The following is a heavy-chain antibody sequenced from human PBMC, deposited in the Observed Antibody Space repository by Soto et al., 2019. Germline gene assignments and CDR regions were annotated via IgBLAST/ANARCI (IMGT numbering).Heavy chain of an antibody. Sequence: ASVKVSCKASAYTFTNHDINWVRQATGQGLEWMGWMNPDSGSAGYAQKFQGRVTMTRDTSINTAYMELSSLTSDDTAVYYCARAIRTIFGLSTTYYFDYWGQGTLVTVS. CDR1: AYTFTNHD. CDR2: MNPDSGSA. CDR3: ARAIRTIFGLSTTYYFDY. V-gene: IGHV1-8*01. D-gene: IGHD3-3*01. J-gene: IGHJ4*02.